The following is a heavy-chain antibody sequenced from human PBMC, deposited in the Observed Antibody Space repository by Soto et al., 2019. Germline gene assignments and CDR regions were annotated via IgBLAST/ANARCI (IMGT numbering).Heavy chain of an antibody. CDR2: NSAYNGNT. CDR3: AEDGIRDHGYYYGMDV. CDR1: GYTFTSYG. Sequence: GASVKVSCKASGYTFTSYGIIWVRQAPGQGLEWMGWNSAYNGNTNYAQKLQGRVTMTTDTSTSTAYMELRSLRSDDTAFFFHAEDGIRDHGYYYGMDVWGQGTTVTVSS. J-gene: IGHJ6*02. V-gene: IGHV1-18*01. D-gene: IGHD2-21*01.